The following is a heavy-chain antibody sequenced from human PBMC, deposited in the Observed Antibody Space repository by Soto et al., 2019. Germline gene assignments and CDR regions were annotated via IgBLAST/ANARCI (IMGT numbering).Heavy chain of an antibody. CDR3: ARDGTKTLRNWFDP. D-gene: IGHD1-1*01. V-gene: IGHV4-4*07. J-gene: IGHJ5*02. CDR1: GASISGFY. Sequence: SETLSLTCTVSGASISGFYWSWIRKSAGKGLEWIGRIYATGTTDYNPSLKSRVMMSVDTSKKQFSLKLRSVTAADTAVYYCARDGTKTLRNWFDPWGQEISVTVS. CDR2: IYATGTT.